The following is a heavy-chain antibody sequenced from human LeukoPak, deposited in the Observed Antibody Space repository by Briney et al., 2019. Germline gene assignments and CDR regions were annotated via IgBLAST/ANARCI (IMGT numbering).Heavy chain of an antibody. CDR2: INEDGSGK. V-gene: IGHV3-7*01. J-gene: IGHJ4*02. CDR3: ASGLRNFDY. D-gene: IGHD4-17*01. Sequence: GGSLSLSCVSSGFIFSRYWMNWVRQAPGKGLEWVANINEDGSGKYYADSVKGRFAISRDNAKNSLYLQMNSLRAEDTAVYYCASGLRNFDYWGQGTLVTVSS. CDR1: GFIFSRYW.